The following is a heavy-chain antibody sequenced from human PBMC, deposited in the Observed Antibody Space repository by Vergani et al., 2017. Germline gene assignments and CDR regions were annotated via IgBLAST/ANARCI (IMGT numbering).Heavy chain of an antibody. D-gene: IGHD5-24*01. Sequence: QVQLPQWGPGLVTPSGTLSLTCAVYGGSLSSDNWWNWVRQAPGKGLQWIGEIHRSRSTNYNPSLRRRVTISLDKSKNQFSLKLTSVTAADTAVYFCARDQWDDDGPRGWFAPWGQGILVTVSS. V-gene: IGHV4-4*02. J-gene: IGHJ5*02. CDR3: ARDQWDDDGPRGWFAP. CDR1: GGSLSSDNW. CDR2: IHRSRST.